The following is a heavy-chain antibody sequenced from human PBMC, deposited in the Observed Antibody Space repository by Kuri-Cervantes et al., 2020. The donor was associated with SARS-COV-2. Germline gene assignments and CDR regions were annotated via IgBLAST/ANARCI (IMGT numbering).Heavy chain of an antibody. CDR2: IITAFGTA. CDR1: GGTFDSYT. J-gene: IGHJ4*02. Sequence: SVKVSCKASGGTFDSYTISWVRQTPGQGLEWMGGIITAFGTANYAQKFQDRVTLIADKSTSTVFMELSRLSSEDTAVYCCAKELLWSGDLHGGYFDYWGQGTLVTVSS. CDR3: AKELLWSGDLHGGYFDY. D-gene: IGHD1-14*01. V-gene: IGHV1-69*06.